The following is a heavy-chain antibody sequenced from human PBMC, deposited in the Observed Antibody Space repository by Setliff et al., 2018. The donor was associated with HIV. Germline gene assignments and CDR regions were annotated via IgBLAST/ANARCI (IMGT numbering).Heavy chain of an antibody. V-gene: IGHV4-61*02. CDR1: GGSISSGSYY. J-gene: IGHJ4*02. CDR2: IYTSGST. Sequence: KPSETLSLTCTVSGGSISSGSYYWNWIRQPAGKGLEWIGRIYTSGSTNYNPSLKSRVTISVDTSKNHFSLKLRSVTAADTAVYYCAQLGMVDDFDYWGQGTLVTVSS. CDR3: AQLGMVDDFDY. D-gene: IGHD1-1*01.